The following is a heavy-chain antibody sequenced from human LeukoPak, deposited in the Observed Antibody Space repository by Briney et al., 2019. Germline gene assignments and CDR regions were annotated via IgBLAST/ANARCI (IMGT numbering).Heavy chain of an antibody. Sequence: ASVKVSCKASGGTFSSYTISWVRQAPGQGLEWMGRIIPILGIANYAQKFQGRVTITADKSTSTAYMELSSLRSEDTAVYYCARGVRGVRGVIHYYYMDVWGQGTLVTVSS. CDR3: ARGVRGVRGVIHYYYMDV. J-gene: IGHJ6*03. CDR2: IIPILGIA. V-gene: IGHV1-69*02. D-gene: IGHD3-10*01. CDR1: GGTFSSYT.